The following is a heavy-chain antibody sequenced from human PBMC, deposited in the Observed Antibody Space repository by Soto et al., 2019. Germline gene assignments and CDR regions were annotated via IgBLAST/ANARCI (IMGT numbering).Heavy chain of an antibody. J-gene: IGHJ6*02. CDR3: ARAASMDLYYYYGMDV. V-gene: IGHV3-30-3*01. CDR1: GFPFSSYA. CDR2: ISYDGSNK. Sequence: GGSLRLSCAASGFPFSSYAMHWVRQAPGKGLEWVAVISYDGSNKYYADSVKGRFTISRDNSKNTLYLQMNSLRAEDTAVYYCARAASMDLYYYYGMDVWGQGTTVTVSS. D-gene: IGHD3-10*01.